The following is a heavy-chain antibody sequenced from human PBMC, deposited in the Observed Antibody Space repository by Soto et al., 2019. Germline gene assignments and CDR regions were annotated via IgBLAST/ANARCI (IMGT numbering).Heavy chain of an antibody. D-gene: IGHD3-10*01. CDR1: GYSVTSYY. J-gene: IGHJ4*02. CDR2: INPSGDTT. Sequence: QVQLVQSGAEVRKPGASVKVSCKASGYSVTSYYIHWGRQAPGQGLEWMGIINPSGDTTTYAQRLPGGVTMTRDTATTAIYMGLSSLRSDGTAVYFCAFPGPWIGEPRTGQYFDLWGQGTLVTVSS. V-gene: IGHV1-46*03. CDR3: AFPGPWIGEPRTGQYFDL.